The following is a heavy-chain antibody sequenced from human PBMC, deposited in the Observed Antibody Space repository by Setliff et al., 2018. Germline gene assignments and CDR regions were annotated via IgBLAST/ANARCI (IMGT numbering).Heavy chain of an antibody. CDR3: AKGPRYDSSYYFDY. V-gene: IGHV3-30-3*01. D-gene: IGHD6-6*01. Sequence: PGGSLRLSCAASGFTFTNYIIHWVRQAPGKGLEWVAVMSLDETNKYYADSVEGRFTISRDNSKNTLYLQMNSLRAEDTALYYCAKGPRYDSSYYFDYWGQGTLVTV. CDR2: MSLDETNK. J-gene: IGHJ4*02. CDR1: GFTFTNYI.